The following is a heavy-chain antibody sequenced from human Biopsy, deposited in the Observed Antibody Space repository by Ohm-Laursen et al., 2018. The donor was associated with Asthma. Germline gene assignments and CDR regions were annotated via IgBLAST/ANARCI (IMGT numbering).Heavy chain of an antibody. Sequence: SLRLSCAASGFTFDDYAMHWVRQAPGKGLEWVSSISSSSSYIYYADSVKGRFTISRDNAKNSLYLQMSSLRAEDTAVYYCARGGTDMNEAMPKDYWGQGTLVTVSS. CDR3: ARGGTDMNEAMPKDY. V-gene: IGHV3-21*01. J-gene: IGHJ4*02. CDR1: GFTFDDYA. D-gene: IGHD2-2*01. CDR2: ISSSSSYI.